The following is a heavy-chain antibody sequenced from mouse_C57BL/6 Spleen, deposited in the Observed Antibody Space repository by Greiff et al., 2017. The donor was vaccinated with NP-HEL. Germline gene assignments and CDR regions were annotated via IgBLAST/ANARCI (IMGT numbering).Heavy chain of an antibody. D-gene: IGHD2-1*01. V-gene: IGHV1-18*01. Sequence: EVKLVESGPELVKPGASVKIPCKASGYTFTDYNMDWVKQSHGKSLEWIGDINPYNGGTIYNQKFKGKATLTVDKSSSTAYMELRSLTSEDTAVYYCARGGYGNPFAYWGQGTLVTVSA. CDR3: ARGGYGNPFAY. J-gene: IGHJ3*01. CDR2: INPYNGGT. CDR1: GYTFTDYN.